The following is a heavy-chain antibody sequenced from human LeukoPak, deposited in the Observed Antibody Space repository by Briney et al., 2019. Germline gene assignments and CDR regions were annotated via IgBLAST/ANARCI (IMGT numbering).Heavy chain of an antibody. D-gene: IGHD2-15*01. V-gene: IGHV4-34*01. J-gene: IGHJ4*02. CDR3: ARLPPRYCSGGSCYEAVLTFDY. CDR2: INHSGST. CDR1: GGSFSGCY. Sequence: SETLSLTCAVYGGSFSGCYWSWIRQPPGKGLEWIGEINHSGSTNYNPSLKSRVTISVDTSKNQFSLKLSSVTAADTAVYYCARLPPRYCSGGSCYEAVLTFDYWGQGTLVTVSS.